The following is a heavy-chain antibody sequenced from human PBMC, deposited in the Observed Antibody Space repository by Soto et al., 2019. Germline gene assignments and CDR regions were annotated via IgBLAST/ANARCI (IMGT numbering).Heavy chain of an antibody. CDR2: ISGSGGST. Sequence: WGSLRLSCAASGFTFISYAIIFFRHSPFKWLEWVSAISGSGGSTYYADSVKGRFTISRDNSKNTLYLQMNSLRAEDTAVYYCAKDRVCSSTSCYNGWFDPWGQGTLVTVSS. D-gene: IGHD2-2*02. J-gene: IGHJ5*02. CDR1: GFTFISYA. V-gene: IGHV3-23*01. CDR3: AKDRVCSSTSCYNGWFDP.